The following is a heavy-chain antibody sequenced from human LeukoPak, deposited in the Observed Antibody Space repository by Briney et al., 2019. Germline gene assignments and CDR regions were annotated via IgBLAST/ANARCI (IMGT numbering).Heavy chain of an antibody. D-gene: IGHD5-12*01. CDR3: AGGRSSGYMGDY. Sequence: GGSLRLSCAASGFTFSNYWMHWVRQAPGKGRVWVSRIKTDGTYTNYADSVKGRFTISRDNAKNTLYLQMNSLRAEDTAVYYCAGGRSSGYMGDYWGQGTLVTVSS. J-gene: IGHJ4*02. CDR1: GFTFSNYW. V-gene: IGHV3-74*01. CDR2: IKTDGTYT.